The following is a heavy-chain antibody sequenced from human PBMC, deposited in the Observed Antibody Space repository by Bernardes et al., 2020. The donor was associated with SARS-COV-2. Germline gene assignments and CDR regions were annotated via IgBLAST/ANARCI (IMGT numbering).Heavy chain of an antibody. CDR1: GFTFSNYG. J-gene: IGHJ4*02. CDR2: ISYEGSIK. D-gene: IGHD6-19*01. Sequence: GWSLRLSCAASGFTFSNYGMHWVRQDPGKGLEWVADISYEGSIKHYGDSVKGRFTISRDNSKNTVYLQMNSLRAEDTAVYYCARIDEVTGRDYWGQGTLVTVSS. CDR3: ARIDEVTGRDY. V-gene: IGHV3-30*03.